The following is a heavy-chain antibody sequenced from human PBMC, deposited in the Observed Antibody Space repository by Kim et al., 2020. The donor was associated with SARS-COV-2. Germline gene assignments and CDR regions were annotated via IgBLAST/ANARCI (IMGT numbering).Heavy chain of an antibody. J-gene: IGHJ4*02. Sequence: SETLSLTCTVSGGSISSYYWSWIRQPPGKGLEWIGYIYYSGSTNYNPSLKSRVTISVDMSKNQLSLTLNSVTAADTAVYYCARMGGIVDYWGQGILVTVSS. CDR3: ARMGGIVDY. CDR2: IYYSGST. D-gene: IGHD1-26*01. CDR1: GGSISSYY. V-gene: IGHV4-59*13.